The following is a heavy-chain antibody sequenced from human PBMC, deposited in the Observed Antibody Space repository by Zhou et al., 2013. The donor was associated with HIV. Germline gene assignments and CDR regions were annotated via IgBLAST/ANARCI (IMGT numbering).Heavy chain of an antibody. CDR1: GGTFSSYA. CDR2: IIPILGIA. CDR3: ARGGYGSGATVYMDV. V-gene: IGHV1-69*04. D-gene: IGHD3-10*01. J-gene: IGHJ6*03. Sequence: QVQLVQSGAEVKKPGSSVKVSCKASGGTFSSYAISWVRQAPGQGLEWMGRIIPILGIANYAQKFQGRVTITADKSTSTAYMELSSLRSEDTAVYYCARGGYGSGATVYMDVWGKGTTVTVSS.